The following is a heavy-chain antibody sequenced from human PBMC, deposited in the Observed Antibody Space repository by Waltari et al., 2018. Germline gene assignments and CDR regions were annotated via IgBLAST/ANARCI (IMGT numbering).Heavy chain of an antibody. CDR2: IWYDGSNK. CDR3: ARGFSSSWYVMDY. V-gene: IGHV3-33*01. D-gene: IGHD6-13*01. CDR1: EFTSSSYC. Sequence: QVPLVESGGGVVQPGRSLRLSCAASEFTSSSYCMHWVRQAPGKGLEWVAVIWYDGSNKYYADSVKGRFTISRDNSKKMLFLQMNSLRAEDAAVYYCARGFSSSWYVMDYWGQGTLVTVSS. J-gene: IGHJ4*02.